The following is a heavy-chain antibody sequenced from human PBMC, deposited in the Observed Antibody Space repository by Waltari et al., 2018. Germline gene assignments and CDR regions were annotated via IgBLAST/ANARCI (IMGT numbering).Heavy chain of an antibody. Sequence: QLQLQESGPGLVKPSETLSLTCTVSGGSISSSSYYWGWIRQPPGKGLEWIGSRYYSARTYYNPSLKRRVTISVDTAKNQFSLKLSSVTAADTAVYYCARHGGFGELTYFFDYWGQGTLVTVSS. CDR2: RYYSART. CDR3: ARHGGFGELTYFFDY. CDR1: GGSISSSSYY. J-gene: IGHJ4*02. V-gene: IGHV4-39*01. D-gene: IGHD3-10*01.